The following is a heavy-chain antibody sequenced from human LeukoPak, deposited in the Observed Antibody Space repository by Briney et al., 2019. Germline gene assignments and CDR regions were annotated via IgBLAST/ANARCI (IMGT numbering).Heavy chain of an antibody. V-gene: IGHV4-30-2*01. CDR2: IYHSGST. J-gene: IGHJ3*02. CDR3: ARDRVEMATLDAFDI. Sequence: SETLSLTCTVSGGSISSGGYYWSWIRQPPGKGLEWIGYIYHSGSTYYNPSLKSRVTISVDRSKNQFSLKLSSVTAADTAVYYCARDRVEMATLDAFDIWGQGTMVTVSS. CDR1: GGSISSGGYY. D-gene: IGHD5-24*01.